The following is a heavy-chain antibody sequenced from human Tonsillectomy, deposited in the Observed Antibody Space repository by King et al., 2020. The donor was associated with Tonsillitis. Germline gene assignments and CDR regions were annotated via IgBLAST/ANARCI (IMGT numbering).Heavy chain of an antibody. J-gene: IGHJ4*02. D-gene: IGHD3-10*01. V-gene: IGHV1-8*01. CDR2: MKPNNGNI. Sequence: VQLVESGAEGKKPGASVKVSCKASGYTFINYDIYWVRQAPGQGLEWMGWMKPNNGNISYEQKFQGRVTMTRDNSTSTAYMELSSLRSEDTAVYYCARKRGSGSSDYWGQGTLVTVSS. CDR1: GYTFINYD. CDR3: ARKRGSGSSDY.